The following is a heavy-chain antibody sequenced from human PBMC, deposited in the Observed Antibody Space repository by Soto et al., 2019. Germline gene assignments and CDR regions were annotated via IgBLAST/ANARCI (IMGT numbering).Heavy chain of an antibody. CDR3: ARVDSSSSDFDY. CDR2: INWNGGST. CDR1: GFTFDDYG. Sequence: GGSLRLSCAASGFTFDDYGMSWVRQALGKGLEWVSGINWNGGSTGYADSVKGRFTISRDNAKNSLYLQMNSLRAEDTALYYCARVDSSSSDFDYWGQGTLVTVSS. D-gene: IGHD6-6*01. J-gene: IGHJ4*02. V-gene: IGHV3-20*04.